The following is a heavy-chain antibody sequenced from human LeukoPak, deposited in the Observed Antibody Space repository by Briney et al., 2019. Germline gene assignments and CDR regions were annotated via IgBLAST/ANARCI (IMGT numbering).Heavy chain of an antibody. D-gene: IGHD3-3*01. CDR2: INHSGST. V-gene: IGHV4-34*01. Sequence: SETLSLTCAVYGGSFSGYYWSWIRQPPGKGLEWIGEINHSGSTNYNPSLKSRVTISVDTSKNQFSLKLSSVTAADTAVYYCARRQYYDFWSGPVNYWGQGTLVTVSS. CDR1: GGSFSGYY. CDR3: ARRQYYDFWSGPVNY. J-gene: IGHJ4*02.